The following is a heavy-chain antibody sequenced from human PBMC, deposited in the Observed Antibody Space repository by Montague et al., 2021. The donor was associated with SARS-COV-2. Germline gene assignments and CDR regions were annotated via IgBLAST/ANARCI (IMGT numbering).Heavy chain of an antibody. CDR2: ISDSGST. J-gene: IGHJ4*02. CDR3: ARHYSATLPAVY. Sequence: SETLFLTCTVSGGFISSFYWSWFRQPPGKGLEWIGYISDSGSTNYNPSLTSRVTMSVDTSKNQFSLKVNSVTAADTAVYYCARHYSATLPAVYWGQGTLVTVSS. D-gene: IGHD2-15*01. V-gene: IGHV4-59*08. CDR1: GGFISSFY.